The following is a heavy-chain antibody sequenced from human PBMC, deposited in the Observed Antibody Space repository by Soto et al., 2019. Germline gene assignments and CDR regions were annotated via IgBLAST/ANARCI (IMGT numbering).Heavy chain of an antibody. V-gene: IGHV3-66*01. D-gene: IGHD3-16*01. CDR2: VYIGGNT. CDR1: GCTVSSNY. J-gene: IGHJ4*02. Sequence: GGSLRLSWAASGCTVSSNYMSWVRQAPGKGLEWVSVVYIGGNTYYAESVEDRFTISRDNFQNMLYLQMNSLRAEDTAVYYCAGSVGGGFDYWGQGTLVTVSS. CDR3: AGSVGGGFDY.